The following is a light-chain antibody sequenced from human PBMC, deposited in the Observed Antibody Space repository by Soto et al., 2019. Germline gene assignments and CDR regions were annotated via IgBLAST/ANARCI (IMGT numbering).Light chain of an antibody. CDR3: QQYNTSPPGYT. V-gene: IGKV3-20*01. J-gene: IGKJ2*01. CDR1: QSVSSTY. Sequence: IVLTQSPGTLSLSPGERVTLSCRASQSVSSTYLVWYQQKPGQAPRLLVYALSRRATGIPDRFSGSGSGTDFTLTISRLEPEDFAVYYCQQYNTSPPGYTFGQGTKLEIK. CDR2: ALS.